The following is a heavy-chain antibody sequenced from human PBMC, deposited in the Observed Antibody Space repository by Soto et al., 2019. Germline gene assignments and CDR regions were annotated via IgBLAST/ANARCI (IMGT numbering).Heavy chain of an antibody. D-gene: IGHD3-10*01. Sequence: QITLKESGPTLVKPTQTLTLTCPVSGFSLSTSGVGVAWIRQPPGKALQWLGIIYWYDDKRYSPSLRSRLTSSMDSSKNQVVLSMATLQSVDTAIYFCAHFAYDGLASLDNWGQGTLVSVSS. CDR1: GFSLSTSGVG. J-gene: IGHJ4*02. CDR2: IYWYDDK. CDR3: AHFAYDGLASLDN. V-gene: IGHV2-5*01.